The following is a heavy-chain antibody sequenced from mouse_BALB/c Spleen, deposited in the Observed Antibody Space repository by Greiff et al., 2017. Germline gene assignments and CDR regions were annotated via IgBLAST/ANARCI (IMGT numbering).Heavy chain of an antibody. J-gene: IGHJ3*01. V-gene: IGHV14-3*02. CDR1: GFNIKDTY. CDR2: IDPANGNT. Sequence: EVKLQESGAELVKPGASVKLSCTASGFNIKDTYMHWVKQRPEQGLEWIGRIDPANGNTKYDPKFQGKATITADTSSNTAYLQLSSLTSEDTAVYYCASTGRGLLRGFAYWGQGTLVTVSA. CDR3: ASTGRGLLRGFAY. D-gene: IGHD1-1*01.